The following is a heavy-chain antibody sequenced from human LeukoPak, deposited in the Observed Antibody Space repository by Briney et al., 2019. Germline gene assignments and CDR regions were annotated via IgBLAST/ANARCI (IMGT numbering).Heavy chain of an antibody. CDR1: GYTFTSYA. Sequence: ASVKVSCKASGYTFTSYAMHWVRQAPGQRLEWMGWINAGNGNTKYSQKFQGRVTITADESTSTAYMELSSLRSEDTAVYYRAVLVVVAATPFDYWGQGNLVTVSS. CDR3: AVLVVVAATPFDY. V-gene: IGHV1-3*01. D-gene: IGHD2-15*01. J-gene: IGHJ4*02. CDR2: INAGNGNT.